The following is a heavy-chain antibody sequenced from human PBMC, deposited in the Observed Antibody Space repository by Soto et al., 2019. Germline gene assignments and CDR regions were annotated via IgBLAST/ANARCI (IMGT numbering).Heavy chain of an antibody. CDR3: AIWSNWNPLYYRGMDV. CDR2: IIPLHNTS. J-gene: IGHJ6*02. V-gene: IGHV1-69*08. D-gene: IGHD1-20*01. CDR1: GGAFTNYS. Sequence: SVKVSCKVSGGAFTNYSLNWVRHAPGQGLEWLGGIIPLHNTSNYSLKLLGRGSVTADISSNTVYMHLSGLTSDDTATYYCAIWSNWNPLYYRGMDVWGQGTTVTVSS.